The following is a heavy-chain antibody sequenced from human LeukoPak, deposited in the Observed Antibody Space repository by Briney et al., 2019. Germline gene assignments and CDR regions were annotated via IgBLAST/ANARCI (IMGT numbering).Heavy chain of an antibody. D-gene: IGHD3-3*01. CDR2: IYYSGST. Sequence: SETLSLTCTVSGGSISSYYWSWIRQPPGKGLGWIGYIYYSGSTNYNPSLKSRVTISVDTSKNQFSLKLSSVTAADTAVYYCARGGDDFWSGYLYTFDYWGQGTLVTVSS. CDR1: GGSISSYY. CDR3: ARGGDDFWSGYLYTFDY. J-gene: IGHJ4*02. V-gene: IGHV4-59*01.